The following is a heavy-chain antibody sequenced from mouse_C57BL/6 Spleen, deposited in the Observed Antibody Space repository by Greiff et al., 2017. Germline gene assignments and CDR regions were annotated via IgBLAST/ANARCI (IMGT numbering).Heavy chain of an antibody. V-gene: IGHV6-6*01. CDR1: GFTFSDAW. CDR3: TRDYDYDGAWFAY. Sequence: EVQLQQSGGGLVQPGGSMKLSCAASGFTFSDAWMDWVRQSPEKGLEWVAEIRNKANNHATYYAESVKGRFTISRDDSKSSVYLQMNSLRAEDTGIYYCTRDYDYDGAWFAYWGQGTLVTVSA. J-gene: IGHJ3*01. CDR2: IRNKANNHAT. D-gene: IGHD2-4*01.